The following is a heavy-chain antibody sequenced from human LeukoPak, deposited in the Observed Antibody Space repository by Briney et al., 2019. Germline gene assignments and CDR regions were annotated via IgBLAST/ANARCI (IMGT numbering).Heavy chain of an antibody. CDR3: ARDEVGATTEFDY. V-gene: IGHV3-23*01. J-gene: IGHJ4*02. CDR1: GFTFSSYG. Sequence: GGTLRLSCAASGFTFSSYGMSWVRQAPGKGLEWVSAISGSGGSTYYADSVKGRFTISRDNAKNSLYLQMNSLRAEDTAVYYCARDEVGATTEFDYWGQGTLVTVSS. CDR2: ISGSGGST. D-gene: IGHD1-26*01.